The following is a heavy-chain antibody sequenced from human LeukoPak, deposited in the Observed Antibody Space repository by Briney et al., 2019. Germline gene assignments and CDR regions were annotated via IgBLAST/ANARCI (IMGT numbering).Heavy chain of an antibody. CDR1: GFTVSNNY. D-gene: IGHD5-18*01. J-gene: IGHJ4*02. V-gene: IGHV3-66*01. CDR2: IYSGGRT. CDR3: ARGNTAMSN. Sequence: GGSLRLSCAASGFTVSNNYMNWVRQAPGKGLERVSIIYSGGRTHYADSVRGRFSISRDKSKNTLYLQMNSLRAEDTAVYFCARGNTAMSNWGQGILVTVSS.